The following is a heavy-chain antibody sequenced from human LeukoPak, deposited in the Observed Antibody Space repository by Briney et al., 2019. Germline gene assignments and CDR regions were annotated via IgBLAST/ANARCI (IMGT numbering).Heavy chain of an antibody. CDR3: ARRKWLVRGFDP. V-gene: IGHV4-59*12. CDR2: IYYSGST. J-gene: IGHJ5*02. CDR1: GGSIRSYY. Sequence: SETLSLTCTISGGSIRSYYWSWIRQPPGKGLEWIGYIYYSGSTNYNPSLKSRVTISVDTSKNQFSLKLSSVTAADTAVYYCARRKWLVRGFDPWGQGTLVTVSS. D-gene: IGHD6-19*01.